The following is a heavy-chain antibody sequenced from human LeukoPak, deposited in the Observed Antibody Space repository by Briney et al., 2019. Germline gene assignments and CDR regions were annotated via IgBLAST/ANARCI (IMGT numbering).Heavy chain of an antibody. V-gene: IGHV3-21*01. CDR1: GFTFSTYT. D-gene: IGHD6-13*01. CDR2: ISSSSTYI. J-gene: IGHJ4*02. CDR3: ASDIAAPGYFDY. Sequence: PGGSLRLSCAASGFTFSTYTMNWVRQAPGEGLDWVSSISSSSTYIYYADSVKGRFTISRDNAKNSLYLHMNSLRAEDTAVYYCASDIAAPGYFDYWGQGTLVTVSS.